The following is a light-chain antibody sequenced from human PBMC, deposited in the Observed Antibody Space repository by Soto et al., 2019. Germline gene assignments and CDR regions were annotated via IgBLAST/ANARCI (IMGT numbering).Light chain of an antibody. CDR2: EVS. Sequence: QSALTQPASVSGSPGQSITISCTGTSSDVGDNNYVSWYQQHPGKAPKLMIYEVSNRPSGVSHRFSGSKSGNTASLTISGLQAEDEADYYCNSYTSSNADVFGTGTKVTVL. J-gene: IGLJ1*01. V-gene: IGLV2-14*01. CDR3: NSYTSSNADV. CDR1: SSDVGDNNY.